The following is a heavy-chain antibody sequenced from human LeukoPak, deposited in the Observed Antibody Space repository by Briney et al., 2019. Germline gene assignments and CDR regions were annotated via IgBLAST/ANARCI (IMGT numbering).Heavy chain of an antibody. V-gene: IGHV1-18*01. CDR3: ARDPYPHGYSSSWGRY. D-gene: IGHD6-13*01. CDR2: ISAYNGNT. CDR1: GYTFTSYG. J-gene: IGHJ4*02. Sequence: ASVKVSCKASGYTFTSYGISWVRQAPGQGLEWMGWISAYNGNTNYAQKLQGRVTMTTDTSTSTAYMELRSLRSDDTAVYYCARDPYPHGYSSSWGRYWGQGTLVTVSS.